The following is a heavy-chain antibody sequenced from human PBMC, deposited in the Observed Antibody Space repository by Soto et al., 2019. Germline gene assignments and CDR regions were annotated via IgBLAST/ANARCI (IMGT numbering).Heavy chain of an antibody. V-gene: IGHV5-51*01. J-gene: IGHJ6*02. CDR1: GYIFTNYW. CDR2: IHPDVSDT. Sequence: PGESLKISCKGSGYIFTNYWIGWVRQMPGRGLEWMGIIHPDVSDTKYNPSFQGQVTFSADKSITTAYLHWSSLKPSDTAKYYCARSPVVAAIDYYGMDVWGQGTTVTVSS. CDR3: ARSPVVAAIDYYGMDV. D-gene: IGHD2-15*01.